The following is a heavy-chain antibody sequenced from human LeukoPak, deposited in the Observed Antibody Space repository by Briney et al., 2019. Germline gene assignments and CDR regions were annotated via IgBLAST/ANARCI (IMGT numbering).Heavy chain of an antibody. CDR2: IFYSGTT. V-gene: IGHV4-59*01. CDR1: GGSISSYY. CDR3: ARGGWNKFDY. D-gene: IGHD3-22*01. Sequence: PSQTLSLTCTVSGGSISSYYWSWIRQPPGKGLEWIGFIFYSGTTNYNPSLKSRVTISVDTSKNQFSLKLSSVTAADTAVYYCARGGWNKFDYWGQGTLVTVSS. J-gene: IGHJ4*02.